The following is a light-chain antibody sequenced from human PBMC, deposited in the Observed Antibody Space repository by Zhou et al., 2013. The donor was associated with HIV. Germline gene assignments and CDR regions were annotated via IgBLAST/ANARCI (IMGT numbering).Light chain of an antibody. CDR3: QQYNKWPWT. V-gene: IGKV1-27*01. CDR1: QDISNY. J-gene: IGKJ1*01. CDR2: AAS. Sequence: DIQMTQSPSSLSASVGDRVTITCRASQDISNYLAWYQQKPGKVPKLLIYAASTLQSGVPSRLSGSGAGTNFTLTISTLQSEDFARYYCQQYNKWPWTFGQGTKVELK.